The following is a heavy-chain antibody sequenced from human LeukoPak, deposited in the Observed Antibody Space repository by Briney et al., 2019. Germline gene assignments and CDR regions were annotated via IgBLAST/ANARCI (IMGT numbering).Heavy chain of an antibody. CDR3: ARDGTTGDDAFDI. CDR1: GFTFSSYS. D-gene: IGHD4-17*01. Sequence: GGSLRLSCAASGFTFSSYSMNWVRQAPGRGLEWVSSTSSSSSYIYYADSVKGRFTISRDNAKNSLYLQMNSLRAEDTAVYYCARDGTTGDDAFDIWGQGTMVTVSS. J-gene: IGHJ3*02. CDR2: TSSSSSYI. V-gene: IGHV3-21*01.